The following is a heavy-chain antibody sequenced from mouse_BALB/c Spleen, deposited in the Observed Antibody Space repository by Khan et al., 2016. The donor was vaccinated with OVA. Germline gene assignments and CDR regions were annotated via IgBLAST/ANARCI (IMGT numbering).Heavy chain of an antibody. V-gene: IGHV1-4*01. CDR1: GYTFTTYT. J-gene: IGHJ3*01. CDR2: IIPSNDYT. D-gene: IGHD2-14*01. Sequence: VELVESGAELARPGASVKMSCKASGYTFTTYTIHWVKQRPGQGLEWIGYIIPSNDYTNYNQKFKDRATLTADKSSSTAYMQLSSLKSADSAVDYCVREGAYYRSDGWFAYWGQGTLVTVSA. CDR3: VREGAYYRSDGWFAY.